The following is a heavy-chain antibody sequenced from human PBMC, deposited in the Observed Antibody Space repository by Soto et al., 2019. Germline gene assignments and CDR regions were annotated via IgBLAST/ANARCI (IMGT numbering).Heavy chain of an antibody. CDR1: GFDFEDYA. J-gene: IGHJ4*02. Sequence: QPGGSLRLSCAAAGFDFEDYAMHWVRQVPGKGLEWVSLTNSDGTDSYYVDSVEGRFTISRDNAKTTLYLQMDRLRPEDTALYFCAKSLYYYDSSPLDHWGQGTLVTVSS. CDR2: TNSDGTDS. D-gene: IGHD3-22*01. V-gene: IGHV3-43D*04. CDR3: AKSLYYYDSSPLDH.